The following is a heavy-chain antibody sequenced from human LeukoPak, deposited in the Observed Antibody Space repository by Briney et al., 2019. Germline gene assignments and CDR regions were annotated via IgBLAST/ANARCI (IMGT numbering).Heavy chain of an antibody. CDR1: GYTFTSYG. D-gene: IGHD3-3*01. V-gene: IGHV1-18*01. Sequence: ASVKVSCKASGYTFTSYGISWVRQAPGQGLEWMGWISTYNGNTNYAQKLQGRVTMTTDTSTSTAYMELRSLRSDDTAVYYCARVSYYDFWSGYYNFDYWGQGTLVTVSS. J-gene: IGHJ4*02. CDR3: ARVSYYDFWSGYYNFDY. CDR2: ISTYNGNT.